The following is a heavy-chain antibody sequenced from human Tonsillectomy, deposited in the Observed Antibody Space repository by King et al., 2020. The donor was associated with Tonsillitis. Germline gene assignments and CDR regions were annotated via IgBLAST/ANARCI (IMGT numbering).Heavy chain of an antibody. CDR1: GYTFSGYY. Sequence: QLVQSGAEVKKPGASVKVSCKASGYTFSGYYIHWVRQAPGRGLEWMGWINPNSGDTNYAQKFQGRVTMTRDTSIRTAYLELSMELSRLRSDDTAVYFCASDAAGEYVWHHWFDPWGQGTLVTVSS. V-gene: IGHV1-2*02. D-gene: IGHD3-16*01. CDR3: ASDAAGEYVWHHWFDP. J-gene: IGHJ5*02. CDR2: INPNSGDT.